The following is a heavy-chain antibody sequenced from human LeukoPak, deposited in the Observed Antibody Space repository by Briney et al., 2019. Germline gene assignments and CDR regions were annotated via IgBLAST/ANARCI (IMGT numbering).Heavy chain of an antibody. J-gene: IGHJ3*02. D-gene: IGHD6-13*01. CDR2: IYYSGST. CDR1: GGSISSYY. Sequence: SETLSLTCTVSGGSISSYYWSWIRQPPGKGLEWIGYIYYSGSTNYNPSLKSRVTISVDTSKNQFSLKLSSVTAADTAVYYCARATPIAAAATGAFDIWGQGTMVTVSS. V-gene: IGHV4-59*01. CDR3: ARATPIAAAATGAFDI.